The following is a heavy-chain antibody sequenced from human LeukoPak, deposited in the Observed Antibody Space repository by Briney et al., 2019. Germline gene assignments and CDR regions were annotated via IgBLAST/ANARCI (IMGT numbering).Heavy chain of an antibody. D-gene: IGHD6-13*01. Sequence: GRSLRLSCAASGFTFSSYGMHWVRQAPGKGLEWVAVISYDGSNKYYADSVKGRFTISRDNSKNTLYLQMNSLRAEDTAVYYCAKDWALGIAAVSKGYYYGMDVWGQGTTVTVSS. CDR1: GFTFSSYG. CDR3: AKDWALGIAAVSKGYYYGMDV. CDR2: ISYDGSNK. J-gene: IGHJ6*02. V-gene: IGHV3-30*18.